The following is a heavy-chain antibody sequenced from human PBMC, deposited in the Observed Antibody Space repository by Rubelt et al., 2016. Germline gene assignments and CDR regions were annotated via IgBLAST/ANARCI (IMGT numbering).Heavy chain of an antibody. V-gene: IGHV1-69*06. CDR1: GGTFSSYA. CDR3: ASGGWFGELSGWFDP. J-gene: IGHJ5*02. D-gene: IGHD3-10*01. CDR2: IIPIFGTA. Sequence: QVQLVQSGAAVKKPGSSVKVSCKASGGTFSSYAISWVRQAPGQGLEWMGGIIPIFGTANYAQKFQGRVTITADKPTSTAYMELSSLRAEETAVYYCASGGWFGELSGWFDPWGQGTLVTVSS.